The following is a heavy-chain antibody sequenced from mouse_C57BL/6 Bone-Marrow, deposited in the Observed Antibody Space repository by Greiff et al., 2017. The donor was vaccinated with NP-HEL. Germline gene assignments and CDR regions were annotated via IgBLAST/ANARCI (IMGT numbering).Heavy chain of an antibody. D-gene: IGHD2-3*01. CDR3: ARGKWLLRYFDV. Sequence: VQLQQPGAELVRPGSSVKLSCKASGHTFTSYWMHWVKQRPIQGLEWIGNIDPSDSETHYNQKFKDKATLTVDKSSSTAYMQLSSLTSEDSAVYYCARGKWLLRYFDVWGTGTTVTVSS. CDR1: GHTFTSYW. CDR2: IDPSDSET. V-gene: IGHV1-52*01. J-gene: IGHJ1*03.